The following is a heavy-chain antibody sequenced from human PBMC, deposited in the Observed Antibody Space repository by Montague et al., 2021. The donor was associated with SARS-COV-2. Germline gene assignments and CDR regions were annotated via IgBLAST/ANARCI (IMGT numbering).Heavy chain of an antibody. CDR3: ASSYDSTGHVGY. D-gene: IGHD3-22*01. CDR1: GFSISTGYY. J-gene: IGHJ4*02. Sequence: SETLSLTCTVSGFSISTGYYWGWIRQPPGKGLEWIGSIYHSGSTYYNPSLKSRATISVDTSKNQFSLKLSSVTAADTAVYYCASSYDSTGHVGYWGQGTLVTVPS. CDR2: IYHSGST. V-gene: IGHV4-38-2*02.